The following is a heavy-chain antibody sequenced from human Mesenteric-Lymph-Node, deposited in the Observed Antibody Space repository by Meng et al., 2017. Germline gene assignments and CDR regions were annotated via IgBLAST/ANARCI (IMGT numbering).Heavy chain of an antibody. D-gene: IGHD4-17*01. J-gene: IGHJ4*02. V-gene: IGHV4-4*02. CDR3: TTLYGDSIS. Sequence: VPLQESGPGLVKPSGTLSLTCAVSGGSISSSNWWSWVRQPPGKGLEWIGEIYHSGRTNYNPSVKSRVSMSVDKSQNHFSLRLSSVTAADTAVYYCTTLYGDSISWGQGTLVTVSS. CDR1: GGSISSSNW. CDR2: IYHSGRT.